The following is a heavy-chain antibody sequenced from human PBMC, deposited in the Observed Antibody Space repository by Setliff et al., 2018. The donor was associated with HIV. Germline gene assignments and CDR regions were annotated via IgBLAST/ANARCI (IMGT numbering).Heavy chain of an antibody. J-gene: IGHJ4*02. D-gene: IGHD3-22*01. V-gene: IGHV1-69*13. Sequence: GASVKVSCKASGDSFSNYAISWVRQAPGQGLEWMGGIIPIFGTTNYAQKFRGRVTITADESTSTAYMELSSLKSEDTAVYYCARVGKYYYDATGPDFDHWGQGTLVTVS. CDR2: IIPIFGTT. CDR3: ARVGKYYYDATGPDFDH. CDR1: GDSFSNYA.